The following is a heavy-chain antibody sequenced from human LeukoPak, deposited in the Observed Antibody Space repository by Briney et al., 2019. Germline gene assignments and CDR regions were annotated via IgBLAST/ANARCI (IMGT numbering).Heavy chain of an antibody. V-gene: IGHV1-18*01. CDR3: ARGGKNYFDF. CDR2: ISAYDGET. D-gene: IGHD1-26*01. CDR1: GYSFTSYG. Sequence: ASVKVSCKASGYSFTSYGISWVREAPGRGPEWVGYISAYDGETRYAQKFQGRVTLTIDTSTGTVYMEMRRLRSDDTAVYYCARGGKNYFDFWGQGTLVTVSS. J-gene: IGHJ4*02.